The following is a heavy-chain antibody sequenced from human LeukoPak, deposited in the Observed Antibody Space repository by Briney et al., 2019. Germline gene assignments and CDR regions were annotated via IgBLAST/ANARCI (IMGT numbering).Heavy chain of an antibody. CDR1: GFSFSSYA. D-gene: IGHD3/OR15-3a*01. CDR2: ISGSGGST. Sequence: GGSLRLSCAASGFSFSSYAMSWVRQAPGKGLEWVSAISGSGGSTYYADSAKSRFTISRDNSKNTLYLQMNSLRAEDTAVYYCARGGGTGYYHLDYWGQGTLVTVSS. CDR3: ARGGGTGYYHLDY. V-gene: IGHV3-23*01. J-gene: IGHJ4*02.